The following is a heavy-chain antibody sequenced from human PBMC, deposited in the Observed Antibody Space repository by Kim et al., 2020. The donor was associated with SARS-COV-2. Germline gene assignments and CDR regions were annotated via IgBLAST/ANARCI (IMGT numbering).Heavy chain of an antibody. V-gene: IGHV1-46*01. Sequence: YAQKFQGRVTMTRDTSTSTVYMELSSLRSEDTAVYYCARGGSGYSDLADYWGQGTLVTVSS. D-gene: IGHD3-22*01. CDR3: ARGGSGYSDLADY. J-gene: IGHJ4*02.